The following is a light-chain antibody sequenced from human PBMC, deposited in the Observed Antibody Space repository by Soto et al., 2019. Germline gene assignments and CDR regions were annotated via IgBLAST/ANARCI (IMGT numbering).Light chain of an antibody. CDR1: QSVSSN. CDR3: QQYNNWPPRM. V-gene: IGKV3-15*01. Sequence: EIVMTQSPATLSVSPGERATLSCRASQSVSSNLAGYQQKPAQAPRLLIYGASTRATGIPARFSGSGSGTEFTLIFSSLQSEDFAVYYCQQYNNWPPRMVGQGTKVEIQ. CDR2: GAS. J-gene: IGKJ1*01.